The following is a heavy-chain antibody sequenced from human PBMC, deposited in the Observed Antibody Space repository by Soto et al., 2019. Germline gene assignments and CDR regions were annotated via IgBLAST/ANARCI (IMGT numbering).Heavy chain of an antibody. Sequence: GSLRLSCAASGFTFSSYSMNWVRQAPGKGLEWVSSISSSSSYIYYADSVKGRFTISRDNAKNSLYLQMNSLRAEDTAVYYCARDRPPVDMATITFFDYWGKGTLVTVSS. CDR2: ISSSSSYI. CDR3: ARDRPPVDMATITFFDY. J-gene: IGHJ4*02. V-gene: IGHV3-21*01. D-gene: IGHD5-12*01. CDR1: GFTFSSYS.